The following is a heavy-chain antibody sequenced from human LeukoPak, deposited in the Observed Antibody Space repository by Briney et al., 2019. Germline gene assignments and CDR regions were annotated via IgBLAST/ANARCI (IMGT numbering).Heavy chain of an antibody. J-gene: IGHJ4*02. CDR2: FYSSGST. V-gene: IGHV4-59*01. D-gene: IGHD5-24*01. CDR1: GGSITSYF. CDR3: ARTTWRDGYHITDY. Sequence: PSETLSLTCTVSGGSITSYFWTWIRQPPGKGLEWIGYFYSSGSTNYNPSLKSRVTISVDTSKNQFSLKLNSVTAADTAVYYCARTTWRDGYHITDYWGQGTLVTVSS.